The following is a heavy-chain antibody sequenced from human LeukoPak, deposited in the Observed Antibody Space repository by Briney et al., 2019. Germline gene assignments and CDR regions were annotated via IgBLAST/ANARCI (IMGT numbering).Heavy chain of an antibody. Sequence: MTSETLSLTCTVSGGSISPYFWSWIRQPPGRGLEWIGYIYYSGSTTYNPSFKTRVTISVDTSNNQFSLRLTSVTAADTAVYYCARGGWLKSGDYFDNWGQGTLVTVSS. CDR3: ARGGWLKSGDYFDN. J-gene: IGHJ4*02. CDR1: GGSISPYF. V-gene: IGHV4-59*01. CDR2: IYYSGST. D-gene: IGHD5-24*01.